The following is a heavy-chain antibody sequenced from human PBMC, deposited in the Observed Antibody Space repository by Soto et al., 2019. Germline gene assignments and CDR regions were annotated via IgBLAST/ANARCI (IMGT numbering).Heavy chain of an antibody. CDR3: ATEAVTDFDY. D-gene: IGHD2-21*02. V-gene: IGHV3-30*03. Sequence: PGGSLRLSCAASGFTFSSYGMHWVRQAPGKGLEWVAVISYDGSNKYYADSVKGRFTISRDNSKNTLYLQMNSLRAEDTAVYYCATEAVTDFDYWGQGTLVTVSS. CDR1: GFTFSSYG. J-gene: IGHJ4*02. CDR2: ISYDGSNK.